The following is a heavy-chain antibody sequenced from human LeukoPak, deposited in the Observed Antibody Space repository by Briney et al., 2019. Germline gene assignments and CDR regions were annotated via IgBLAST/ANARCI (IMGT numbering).Heavy chain of an antibody. V-gene: IGHV5-51*01. CDR3: ARQLEMATKDESWNY. CDR1: GYSFTNYW. CDR2: IYPGDSDT. D-gene: IGHD5-24*01. Sequence: GESLKISCKGSGYSFTNYWIGWVRQMPGKGLEWMGIIYPGDSDTRYSPSFQGQVTISADKSISTAYLQWSSLKASDTAMYYCARQLEMATKDESWNYRGQGTLVTVSS. J-gene: IGHJ4*02.